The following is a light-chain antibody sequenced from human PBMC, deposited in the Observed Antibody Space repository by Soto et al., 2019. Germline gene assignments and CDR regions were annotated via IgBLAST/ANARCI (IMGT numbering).Light chain of an antibody. CDR3: QQYGSYSLWT. Sequence: DIQMTQSPSTLSASVGDRVTITCRASQSIGSWLAWYQQKPGKAPKLLIYKASSLESGVPSRFSGSVSGTEFTLTISSLQPDDFASYYCQQYGSYSLWTFGQGTKVEIK. CDR1: QSIGSW. V-gene: IGKV1-5*03. J-gene: IGKJ1*01. CDR2: KAS.